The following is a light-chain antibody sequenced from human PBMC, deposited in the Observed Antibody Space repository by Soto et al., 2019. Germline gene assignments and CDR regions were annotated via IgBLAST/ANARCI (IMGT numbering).Light chain of an antibody. V-gene: IGLV1-47*01. CDR1: SSNIGTNY. J-gene: IGLJ1*01. Sequence: QSVLTQPPSASGTPGQRVTISCSGSSSNIGTNYVYWYQQLPGTAPKLLIYRNNQRPSGVPDRFSGSKSGTSASLTISGLRSEDEADYYCAAWDDSLSGRVFGPGPRSPS. CDR2: RNN. CDR3: AAWDDSLSGRV.